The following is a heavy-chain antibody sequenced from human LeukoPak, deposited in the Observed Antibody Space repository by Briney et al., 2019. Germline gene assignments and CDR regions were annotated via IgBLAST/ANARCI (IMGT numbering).Heavy chain of an antibody. D-gene: IGHD3-9*01. CDR3: ARDRNYDILTGENYFDY. J-gene: IGHJ4*02. CDR2: ISYDGSNK. CDR1: GFTFSSYG. V-gene: IGHV3-30*03. Sequence: GRSLRLSCAASGFTFSSYGMHWVRQAPGKGLEWVAVISYDGSNKYYADSVKGRFTISRDNSKNTLYLQMNSLRAEDTAVYYCARDRNYDILTGENYFDYWGQGTLVTVSS.